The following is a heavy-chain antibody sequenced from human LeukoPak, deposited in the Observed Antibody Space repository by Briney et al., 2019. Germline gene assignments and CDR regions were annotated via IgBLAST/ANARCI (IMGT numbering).Heavy chain of an antibody. J-gene: IGHJ4*02. CDR2: IYYSGST. V-gene: IGHV4-59*01. Sequence: PSQTLSLTCTVSGGSITTYYWNWIRQPPGKGLEWIGYIYYSGSTNYNPSLKSRVTMSVDTSKNQFSLRLTSVTAADTAVYYCARKLPGVHFDYWGQGTLVTVSS. D-gene: IGHD2-15*01. CDR1: GGSITTYY. CDR3: ARKLPGVHFDY.